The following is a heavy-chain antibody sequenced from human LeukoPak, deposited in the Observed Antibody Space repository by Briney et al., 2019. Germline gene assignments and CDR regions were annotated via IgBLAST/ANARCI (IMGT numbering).Heavy chain of an antibody. D-gene: IGHD1-1*01. J-gene: IGHJ4*02. CDR3: ASHLAVSGTRGFDY. CDR2: IYHGGNT. Sequence: MPSETLSLTCAVYGGSFSGYYWSWIRQPPGEGLEWIGEIYHGGNTHYNTSLESRVTMSVDKSRNQFSLNLYSVTAADTAVYYCASHLAVSGTRGFDYWGQGILVTVSS. CDR1: GGSFSGYY. V-gene: IGHV4-34*01.